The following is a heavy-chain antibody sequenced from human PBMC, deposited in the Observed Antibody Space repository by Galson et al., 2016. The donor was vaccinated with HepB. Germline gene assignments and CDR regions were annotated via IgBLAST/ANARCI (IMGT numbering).Heavy chain of an antibody. Sequence: SVKVSCKASGYTFTNFHINWTRQGPGQGLEWMGWMNPKSGNTAFAQRFQGRLTMTTDTPTSTAYMELSGLTSDDTAIYYCARGLRQWLAQLDYWGQGSLVTVSS. V-gene: IGHV1-8*02. CDR1: GYTFTNFH. CDR2: MNPKSGNT. J-gene: IGHJ4*02. D-gene: IGHD6-19*01. CDR3: ARGLRQWLAQLDY.